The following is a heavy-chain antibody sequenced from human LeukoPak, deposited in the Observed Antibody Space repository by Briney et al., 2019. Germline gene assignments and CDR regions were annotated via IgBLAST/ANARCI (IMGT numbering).Heavy chain of an antibody. CDR1: GYTFTGYY. CDR3: ARDLAGYSSSRDFDY. D-gene: IGHD6-13*01. J-gene: IGHJ4*02. CDR2: INPNSGGT. Sequence: ASVKVSCKASGYTFTGYYIHWVRQAPGQGLEWMGWINPNSGGTNYAQKFQGRVTMTRDTSISTAYMELSRLRSDDTAVYYCARDLAGYSSSRDFDYWGQGTLVTVSS. V-gene: IGHV1-2*02.